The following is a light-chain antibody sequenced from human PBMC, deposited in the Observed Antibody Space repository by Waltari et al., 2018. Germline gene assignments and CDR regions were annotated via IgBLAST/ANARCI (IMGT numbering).Light chain of an antibody. CDR1: QSLLYTYGNNY. J-gene: IGKJ1*01. CDR2: LAS. V-gene: IGKV2-28*01. CDR3: MQSLQTPRT. Sequence: DIVMTQSPLSLPVTPGEPASIYCRSSQSLLYTYGNNYLAWYLQKPGQSPQLLIYLASSRASGVPDRFSGSGSGTDFTLKISRVEAEDVGVYYCMQSLQTPRTFGQGTKLEIK.